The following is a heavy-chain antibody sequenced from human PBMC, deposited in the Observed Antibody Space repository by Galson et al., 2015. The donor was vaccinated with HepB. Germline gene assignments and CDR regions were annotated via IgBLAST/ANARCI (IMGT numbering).Heavy chain of an antibody. J-gene: IGHJ3*02. CDR2: ISYDGSNK. D-gene: IGHD3-10*01. V-gene: IGHV3-30-3*01. Sequence: SLRLSCAASGFTFSSYAMHWVRQAPGKGLEWVAVISYDGSNKYYADSVKGRFTISRDNSKNTLYLQMNSLRAEDTAAYYCARVWALRTAAFDIWGQGTMVTVSS. CDR1: GFTFSSYA. CDR3: ARVWALRTAAFDI.